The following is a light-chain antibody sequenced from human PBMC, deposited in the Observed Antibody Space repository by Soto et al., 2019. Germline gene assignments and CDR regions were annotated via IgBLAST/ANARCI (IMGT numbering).Light chain of an antibody. V-gene: IGKV1-5*01. Sequence: DIQMTQSPSTLSAFVGDRVTITCRASQSVSSSLAWYQQKPGKAPKLLIYDASTLESGVPSRCSGSGYGTEFTLTINSLQPGDFATYYCQQYESFSPYTFGQGTKVEIK. CDR3: QQYESFSPYT. CDR2: DAS. CDR1: QSVSSS. J-gene: IGKJ2*01.